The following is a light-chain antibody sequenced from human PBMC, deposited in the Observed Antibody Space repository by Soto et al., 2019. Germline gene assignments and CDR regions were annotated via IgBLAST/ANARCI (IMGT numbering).Light chain of an antibody. J-gene: IGKJ1*01. CDR2: AAS. Sequence: ETVMTQAPVTLSVSPGDTATLSGRASQRVSNHFAWYQQKPGQAPRLLIYAASTRAAGVPVRFSGSGSEREFTLTISSLQPDDFATYYCQQYDTYWTFGQGTQVDIK. V-gene: IGKV3-15*01. CDR1: QRVSNH. CDR3: QQYDTYWT.